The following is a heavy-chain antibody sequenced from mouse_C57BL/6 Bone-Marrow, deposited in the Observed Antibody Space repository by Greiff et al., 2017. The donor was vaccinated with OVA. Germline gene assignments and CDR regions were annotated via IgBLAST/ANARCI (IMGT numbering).Heavy chain of an antibody. J-gene: IGHJ4*01. CDR2: ISIGNGYT. CDR3: AKAYDDMDY. Sequence: EVQLQQSGAELVRPGFSVKMSCKTSGYTFTSYGINWVKQRPGQGLEWIGSISIGNGYTEYHEKFTGKATLTSETSSSTAYMQLSSLTSEEYAIYFWAKAYDDMDYWGQGTSVTVSS. V-gene: IGHV1-58*01. CDR1: GYTFTSYG.